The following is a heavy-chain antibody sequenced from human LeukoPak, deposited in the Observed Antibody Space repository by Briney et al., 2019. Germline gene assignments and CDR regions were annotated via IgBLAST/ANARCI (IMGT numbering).Heavy chain of an antibody. CDR2: ISYDGSNK. D-gene: IGHD6-13*01. V-gene: IGHV3-30-3*01. CDR3: ARDIRSSSWFFDY. Sequence: QPGRSLRLSCAASGFTFSSYAMHWVRQAPGKGLEWVAVISYDGSNKYYADSVKGRFTISRDNSKNTLYLQMNSLRAEDTAVYYCARDIRSSSWFFDYWGQGTLVTVSS. CDR1: GFTFSSYA. J-gene: IGHJ4*02.